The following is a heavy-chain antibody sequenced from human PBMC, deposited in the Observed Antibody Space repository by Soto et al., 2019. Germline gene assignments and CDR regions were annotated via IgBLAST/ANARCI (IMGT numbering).Heavy chain of an antibody. CDR2: ISGSGGST. D-gene: IGHD3-3*01. V-gene: IGHV3-23*01. CDR1: GFTFSSYA. CDR3: AKDRGSGYYFDYYYYAMDL. Sequence: PGGSLRLSCAASGFTFSSYAMSWVRQAPGKGLEWVSAISGSGGSTYYADSVKGRSTISRDNSKNTLYLQMNSLRAEDTAVYYCAKDRGSGYYFDYYYYAMDLWGQGTTVTVSS. J-gene: IGHJ6*02.